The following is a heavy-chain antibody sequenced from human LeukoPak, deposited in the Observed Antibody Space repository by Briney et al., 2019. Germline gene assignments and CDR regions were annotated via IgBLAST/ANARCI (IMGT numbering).Heavy chain of an antibody. CDR2: ISAYNGNT. CDR1: GYTFTSYG. CDR3: ARDLVVATDYDAFDI. J-gene: IGHJ3*02. D-gene: IGHD5-12*01. Sequence: ASVKVSCKASGYTFTSYGISWVRQAPGQGLEWMGWISAYNGNTNYAQKLQGRVTMTTDTSTSTAYMELRSLRSDGTAVYYCARDLVVATDYDAFDIWGQGTMVTVSS. V-gene: IGHV1-18*01.